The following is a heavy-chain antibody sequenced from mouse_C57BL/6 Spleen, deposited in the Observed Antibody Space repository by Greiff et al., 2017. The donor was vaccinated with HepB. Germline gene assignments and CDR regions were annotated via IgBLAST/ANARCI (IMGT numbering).Heavy chain of an antibody. D-gene: IGHD2-5*01. CDR3: ASSSYYSNYGAMDY. CDR2: INPNNGGT. J-gene: IGHJ4*01. Sequence: EVQLVESGPELVKPGASVKIPCKASGYTFTDYNMDWVKQSHGKSLEWIGDINPNNGGTIYNQKFKGKATLTVDKSSSTAYMELRSLTSEDTAVYYSASSSYYSNYGAMDYWGQGTSVTVSS. V-gene: IGHV1-18*01. CDR1: GYTFTDYN.